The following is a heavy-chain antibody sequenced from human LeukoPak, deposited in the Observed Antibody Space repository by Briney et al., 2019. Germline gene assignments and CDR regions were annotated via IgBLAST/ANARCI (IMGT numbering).Heavy chain of an antibody. CDR1: GFTFSSYW. V-gene: IGHV3-7*01. CDR2: IRQGGNEN. Sequence: PGGSLRLSCVSSGFTFSSYWITWVRQVPGKGLEWVANIRQGGNENYYADSVEGRFTISRDNAKNSLFLQMDSLRVEDTAVYYCARVGSWELQRVFDSWGQGTLVTVSS. CDR3: ARVGSWELQRVFDS. J-gene: IGHJ4*02. D-gene: IGHD1-26*01.